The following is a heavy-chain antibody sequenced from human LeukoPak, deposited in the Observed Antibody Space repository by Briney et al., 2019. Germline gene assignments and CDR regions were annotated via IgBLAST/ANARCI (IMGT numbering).Heavy chain of an antibody. J-gene: IGHJ4*02. Sequence: GGSLRLSCAASGFTFSSYGMHWVRQAPGKGLEWVAVIWYDGSNKYYADSVKGRFTISRDNSKNTLYLQMNSLRAEDTAVYYCARWGLVVGEYGGHFDYWGQGTLATVSS. CDR3: ARWGLVVGEYGGHFDY. D-gene: IGHD1-26*01. CDR2: IWYDGSNK. V-gene: IGHV3-33*01. CDR1: GFTFSSYG.